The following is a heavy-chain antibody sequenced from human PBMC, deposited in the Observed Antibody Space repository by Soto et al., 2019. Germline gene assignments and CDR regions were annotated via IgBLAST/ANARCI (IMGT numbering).Heavy chain of an antibody. D-gene: IGHD3-16*01. CDR2: MNPNSGNT. Sequence: QVQLVQSGAEVKKPGASVKVSCKASGYTFTSYDINWVRQATGQGLEWMGWMNPNSGNTGYAQKFQGRVTMTRNTSISTAYMELSSLRSEDTAVYYCARVDWGLSVPVGSYYFDYWGQGTLVTVSS. V-gene: IGHV1-8*01. J-gene: IGHJ4*02. CDR3: ARVDWGLSVPVGSYYFDY. CDR1: GYTFTSYD.